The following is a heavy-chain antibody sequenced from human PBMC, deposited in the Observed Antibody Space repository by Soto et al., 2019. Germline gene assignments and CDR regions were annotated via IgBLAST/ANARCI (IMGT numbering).Heavy chain of an antibody. CDR2: TIPIFGTA. Sequence: ASVKVSCKASGGTFSSYAISWVRQAPGQGLEWMGGTIPIFGTANYAQKFQGRVTITADESTSTAYMELSSLRSEDTAVYYCARQEWELLNGFDYWGQGTLVTVSS. CDR1: GGTFSSYA. J-gene: IGHJ4*02. CDR3: ARQEWELLNGFDY. D-gene: IGHD1-26*01. V-gene: IGHV1-69*13.